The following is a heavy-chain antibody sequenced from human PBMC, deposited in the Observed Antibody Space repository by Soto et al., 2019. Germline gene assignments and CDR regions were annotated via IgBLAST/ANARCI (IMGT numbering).Heavy chain of an antibody. CDR1: GYIFMNYA. CDR2: IVVGSGNT. V-gene: IGHV1-58*02. J-gene: IGHJ4*02. CDR3: AAYTADQQWLAQYFDY. Sequence: GASVKVSCKASGYIFMNYAIHWVRQAPGQSLEWLGWIVVGSGNTNYAQKFQERVTITRDMSTSTAYMELSSLRSEDTAVYYCAAYTADQQWLAQYFDYWGQGTLVTVSS. D-gene: IGHD6-19*01.